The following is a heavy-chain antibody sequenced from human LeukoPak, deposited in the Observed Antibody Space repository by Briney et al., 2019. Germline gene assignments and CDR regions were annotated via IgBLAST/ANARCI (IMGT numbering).Heavy chain of an antibody. CDR2: IYTSGST. Sequence: SETLSLTCTVSGGSISSYYWSWIRQPAGKGLEWIWRIYTSGSTNYNPSLKSRVTMSVNTSKNQFSLKLSSVTAADTAVYYCASDPSNYYYMDVWGKGTTVTVSS. CDR1: GGSISSYY. V-gene: IGHV4-4*07. J-gene: IGHJ6*03. CDR3: ASDPSNYYYMDV.